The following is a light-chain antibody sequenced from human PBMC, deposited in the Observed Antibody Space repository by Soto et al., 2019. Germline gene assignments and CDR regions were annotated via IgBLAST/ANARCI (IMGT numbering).Light chain of an antibody. CDR1: QSISSW. CDR2: KAS. V-gene: IGKV1-5*03. J-gene: IGKJ5*01. CDR3: QQSYSTPRT. Sequence: DIQMTQSPSTLSASVGDRVTVTCRASQSISSWLAWYQQKPGKAPKLLIYKASSLESGVPSRFSGSGSGTDFTLTISSLQPEDFATYYCQQSYSTPRTFGQGTRLEIK.